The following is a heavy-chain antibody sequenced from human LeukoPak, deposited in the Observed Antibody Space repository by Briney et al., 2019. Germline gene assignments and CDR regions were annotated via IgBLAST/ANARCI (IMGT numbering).Heavy chain of an antibody. J-gene: IGHJ4*02. CDR2: IDPSDSYT. V-gene: IGHV5-10-1*01. CDR1: GARFTSYW. Sequence: GASLKISCKAPGARFTSYWISWGRPMPGKGLEWMGRIDPSDSYTNYSPSFQGHVTISVDKSISTAYLQWSSLKASDTAMYYCARRYGSGSSIDQWGQGTLVTVSS. D-gene: IGHD3-10*01. CDR3: ARRYGSGSSIDQ.